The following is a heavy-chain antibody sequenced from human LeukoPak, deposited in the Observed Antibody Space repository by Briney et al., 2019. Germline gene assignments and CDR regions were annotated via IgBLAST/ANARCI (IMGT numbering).Heavy chain of an antibody. J-gene: IGHJ4*02. V-gene: IGHV3-48*03. CDR2: ISSSGTAI. Sequence: PGGSLRLSCAASGFTFSSYEMNWVRQAPGKGLEWVSYISSSGTAIYYADSVKGRFTISRDNAKNSLYLLMNSLRAEDTAVYYCARGSVDIAATSFAYWGQGTLVTVSS. CDR3: ARGSVDIAATSFAY. CDR1: GFTFSSYE. D-gene: IGHD5-12*01.